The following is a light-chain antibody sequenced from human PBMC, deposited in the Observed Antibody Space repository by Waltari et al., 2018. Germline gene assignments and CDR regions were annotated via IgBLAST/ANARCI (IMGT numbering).Light chain of an antibody. J-gene: IGKJ4*01. CDR1: RTVDTY. CDR3: QQRKYWPPLT. Sequence: DIVLTQSPATLCLSPGETATLSCRASRTVDTYLAWYQHKPGQPPRRLVYDVFNRATGSPARFSGSGSGTDCTLTISSLEPEDSAGYFCQQRKYWPPLTFGGGTKVMIK. V-gene: IGKV3-11*01. CDR2: DVF.